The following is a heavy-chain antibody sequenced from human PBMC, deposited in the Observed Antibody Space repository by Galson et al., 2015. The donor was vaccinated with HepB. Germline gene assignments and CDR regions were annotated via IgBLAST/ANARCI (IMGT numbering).Heavy chain of an antibody. J-gene: IGHJ6*03. CDR1: GFTFSSYW. Sequence: SLRLSCAASGFTFSSYWMSWVRQAPGKGLEWVANIKQDGSEKYYVDSVKGRFTISRDNAKNSLYLQMNSLRAEDTAVYYCARVSGIWRGYMDVWGKGTTVTVSS. CDR2: IKQDGSEK. D-gene: IGHD1-14*01. CDR3: ARVSGIWRGYMDV. V-gene: IGHV3-7*01.